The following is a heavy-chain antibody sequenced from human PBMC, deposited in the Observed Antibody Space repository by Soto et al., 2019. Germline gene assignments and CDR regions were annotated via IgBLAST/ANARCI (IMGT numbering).Heavy chain of an antibody. CDR2: ISGYNGDT. CDR3: AKNGQPPYYYYGLDV. V-gene: IGHV1-18*01. J-gene: IGHJ6*02. D-gene: IGHD2-8*01. Sequence: ASVKVSCKASGYTFTRYGISWVRQAPGQGLEWMGWISGYNGDTNYAQKLQDRVSMTIDTSTGTAYMELRSLTSDDTAIYYCAKNGQPPYYYYGLDVRGQGTKVTVS. CDR1: GYTFTRYG.